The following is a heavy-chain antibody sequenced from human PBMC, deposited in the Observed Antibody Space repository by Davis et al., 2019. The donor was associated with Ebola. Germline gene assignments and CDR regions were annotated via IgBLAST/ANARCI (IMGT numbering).Heavy chain of an antibody. J-gene: IGHJ5*02. CDR2: INPSGGST. D-gene: IGHD2-2*01. CDR3: ARRYCSSTSCLNNWFDP. Sequence: SVKVSCKASGYTFTSYYMNWVRQAPGQGLEWMGIINPSGGSTGFAQKFQGRLTMSRDTSASTVYMELSSLRSEDTAVYYCARRYCSSTSCLNNWFDPWGQGTLVTVSS. V-gene: IGHV1-46*01. CDR1: GYTFTSYY.